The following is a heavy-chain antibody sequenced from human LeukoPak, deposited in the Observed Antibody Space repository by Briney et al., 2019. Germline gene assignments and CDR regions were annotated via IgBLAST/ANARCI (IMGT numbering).Heavy chain of an antibody. CDR1: GDSIRSTSSF. J-gene: IGHJ4*02. CDR2: LHYSGPT. V-gene: IGHV4-39*07. CDR3: ARAYDSSGPFDY. Sequence: SETLSLTCTVSGDSIRSTSSFWGWIRQSPGKGLEWIGSLHYSGPTYYNPSLKSRVTISVDTSNNHLSLKLSSVTAADTAAYYCARAYDSSGPFDYWGQGTLVTVSS. D-gene: IGHD3-22*01.